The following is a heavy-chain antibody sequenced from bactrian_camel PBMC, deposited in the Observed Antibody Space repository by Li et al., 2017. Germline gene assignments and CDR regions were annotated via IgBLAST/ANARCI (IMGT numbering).Heavy chain of an antibody. CDR3: AADYRRGWSCSVGRQDFNN. CDR2: IDSDDST. Sequence: VQLVESGGGSVQAGGSLRISCVASGFGYANSFSSYLLAWFRQAPGKARENVAAIDSDDSTKYADSVKGRFTISRDNAKSTLYLQMNSLEPEDTAAYYCAADYRRGWSCSVGRQDFNNWGQGTQVTVS. D-gene: IGHD1*01. V-gene: IGHV3S26*01. CDR1: GFGYANSFSSYL. J-gene: IGHJ4*01.